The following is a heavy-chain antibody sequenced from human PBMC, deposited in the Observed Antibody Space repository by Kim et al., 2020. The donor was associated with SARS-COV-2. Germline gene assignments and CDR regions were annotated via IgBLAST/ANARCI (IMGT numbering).Heavy chain of an antibody. CDR2: K. J-gene: IGHJ3*02. CDR3: ARALTSHAFDI. Sequence: KYYADSVKGRLTISRDNSRNTLYLKMNSLGAKDTAVYYCARALTSHAFDIWGQGTMVTVSS. D-gene: IGHD3-9*01. V-gene: IGHV3-33*01.